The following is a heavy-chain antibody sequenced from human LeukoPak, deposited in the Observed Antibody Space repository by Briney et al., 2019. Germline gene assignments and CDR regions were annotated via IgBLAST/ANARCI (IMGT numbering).Heavy chain of an antibody. D-gene: IGHD1-26*01. CDR3: AREAPRYSGFDY. CDR2: IGRSGDSI. J-gene: IGHJ4*02. CDR1: GFTFSSYE. Sequence: GGSLRLSCAASGFTFSSYEMNWVRQAPEKGLEWISYIGRSGDSIYYADSLKGRVTISRDNAKASLYLQMNSLRAEDTAVYYCAREAPRYSGFDYWGQGTLVTVSS. V-gene: IGHV3-48*03.